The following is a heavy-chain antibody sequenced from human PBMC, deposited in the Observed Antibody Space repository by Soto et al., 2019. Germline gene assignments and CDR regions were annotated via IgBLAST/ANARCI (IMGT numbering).Heavy chain of an antibody. J-gene: IGHJ4*02. D-gene: IGHD2-15*01. CDR3: ARDKVVAAQYYFDY. CDR1: GYTFTSYA. V-gene: IGHV1-3*01. CDR2: INAGNGNT. Sequence: ASVKVSCKASGYTFTSYAMHWVRQAPGQRLEWMGWINAGNGNTKYSQKLQGRVTITRDTSASTAYMELSSLRSEDTAVYYCARDKVVAAQYYFDYWGQGTLVTVSS.